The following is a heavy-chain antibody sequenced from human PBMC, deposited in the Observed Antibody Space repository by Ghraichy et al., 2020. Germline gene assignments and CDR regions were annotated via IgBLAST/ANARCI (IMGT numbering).Heavy chain of an antibody. CDR1: GFTFSSYG. CDR2: IWYDGSNK. V-gene: IGHV3-33*01. CDR3: ARDRIQLWQIIDY. D-gene: IGHD5-18*01. J-gene: IGHJ4*02. Sequence: GGSLRLSCAASGFTFSSYGMHWVRQAPGKGLEWVAVIWYDGSNKYYADSVKGRFTISRDNSKNTLYLQMNSLRAEDTAVYYCARDRIQLWQIIDYWGQGTLVTVSS.